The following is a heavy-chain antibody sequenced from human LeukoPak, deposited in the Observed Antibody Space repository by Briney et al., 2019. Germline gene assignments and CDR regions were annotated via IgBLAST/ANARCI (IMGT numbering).Heavy chain of an antibody. V-gene: IGHV3-30*02. CDR1: GFTFSTYG. CDR2: IRNDGSNK. Sequence: PGGSLRLSCAASGFTFSTYGLHRVRQAPGKGLGWVAFIRNDGSNKYYADSVKGRFTISRDNSRNTLSLQMNSLRVEDTAVYYCAKIEVSATLDYWGQGTLVTVSS. J-gene: IGHJ4*02. CDR3: AKIEVSATLDY. D-gene: IGHD5/OR15-5a*01.